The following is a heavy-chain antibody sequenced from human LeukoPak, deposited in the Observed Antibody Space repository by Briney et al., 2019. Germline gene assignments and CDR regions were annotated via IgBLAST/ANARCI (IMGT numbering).Heavy chain of an antibody. CDR3: ARVMGYCSSTSCYTKAFDI. CDR2: IYYSGST. CDR1: GGSISSYY. V-gene: IGHV4-59*01. J-gene: IGHJ3*02. Sequence: SETLSLTXTVSGGSISSYYWSWIRQPPGKGLEWIGYIYYSGSTNYNTSLKSRVTISVDTSKNQFSLKLSSVTAADTAVYYCARVMGYCSSTSCYTKAFDIWGQGTMVTVSS. D-gene: IGHD2-2*02.